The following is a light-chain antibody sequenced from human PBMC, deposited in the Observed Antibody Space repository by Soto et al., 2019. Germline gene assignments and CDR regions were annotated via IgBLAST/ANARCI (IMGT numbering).Light chain of an antibody. CDR3: GTWDSSLSDFYV. V-gene: IGLV1-51*01. J-gene: IGLJ1*01. CDR1: SSNIGNNY. Sequence: QSVLTQPPSVSAAPGQKVTISCSGSSSNIGNNYVSWYQQLPGTAPKLLIYDNNKRPSGIPDRFSGSKSGTSATLGITGLQTGDEADYYCGTWDSSLSDFYVFGTGTKV. CDR2: DNN.